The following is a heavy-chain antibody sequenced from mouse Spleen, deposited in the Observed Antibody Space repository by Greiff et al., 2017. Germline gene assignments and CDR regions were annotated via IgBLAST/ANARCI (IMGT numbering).Heavy chain of an antibody. CDR3: AIGDYRYGGDYAMDY. J-gene: IGHJ4*01. CDR1: GYSFTGYY. V-gene: IGHV1-42*01. CDR2: INPSTGGT. D-gene: IGHD2-14*01. Sequence: VQLKQSGPELVKPGASVKISCKASGYSFTGYYMNWVKQSPEKSLEWIGEINPSTGGTTYNQKFKAKATLTVDKSSSTAYMQLKSLTSEDSAVYYCAIGDYRYGGDYAMDYWGQGTSVTVSS.